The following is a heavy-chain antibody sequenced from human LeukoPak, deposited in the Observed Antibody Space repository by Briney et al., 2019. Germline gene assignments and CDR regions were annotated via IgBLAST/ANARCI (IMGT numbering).Heavy chain of an antibody. D-gene: IGHD3-16*02. V-gene: IGHV4-34*01. CDR3: ARLSDSPRYFDL. CDR1: GGSFSGYY. Sequence: SETLSLTCAVYGGSFSGYYWSWIRQPPGKGLEWIGEINHSGSTNYNPSLKSRVTISVDTSKNQFSLKLSSVTAADTAVYYCARLSDSPRYFDLWGRGTLVTVSS. CDR2: INHSGST. J-gene: IGHJ2*01.